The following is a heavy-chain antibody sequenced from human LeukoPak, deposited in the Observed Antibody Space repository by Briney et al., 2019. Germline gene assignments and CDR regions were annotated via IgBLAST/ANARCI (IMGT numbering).Heavy chain of an antibody. J-gene: IGHJ3*02. V-gene: IGHV4-39*01. CDR3: ARMSAVVVHAFDI. D-gene: IGHD2-15*01. CDR1: GGSISSSTYY. Sequence: SETLSLTCTVSGGSISSSTYYWGWIRPPPGKGLEWIGSMYYSGNTYYNPSLKSRVTISVDTSKNHFSLKLSSVTAADTAVYYCARMSAVVVHAFDIWGQGTMVTVSS. CDR2: MYYSGNT.